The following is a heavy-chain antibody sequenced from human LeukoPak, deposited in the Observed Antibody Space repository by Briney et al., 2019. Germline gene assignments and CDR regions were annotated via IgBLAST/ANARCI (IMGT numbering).Heavy chain of an antibody. CDR1: GDTFSSYV. CDR2: INPVFGTA. Sequence: ASVKVSCKASGDTFSSYVISWVRQAPGQGLEWMGGINPVFGTANCAQKFQDRVTITADESTSTAYMELSSLRSEDTAVYYCARDPDCGGDCYSGFDYWGQGTLVTVSS. J-gene: IGHJ4*02. D-gene: IGHD2-21*02. CDR3: ARDPDCGGDCYSGFDY. V-gene: IGHV1-69*01.